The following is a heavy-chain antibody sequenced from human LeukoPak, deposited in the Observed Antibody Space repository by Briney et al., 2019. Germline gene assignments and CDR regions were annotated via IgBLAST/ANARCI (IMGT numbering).Heavy chain of an antibody. CDR2: INPNSGVT. CDR1: GYRFTGCY. Sequence: GASVKVSCKASGYRFTGCYMHWVRQAPGQGLEWMGWINPNSGVTNYAQNFQGRVSMTRDTSISTAYMELSRLRSGDTAVYYCARQQEVSGYFDYWGQGTLVTVSS. V-gene: IGHV1-2*02. D-gene: IGHD3-16*02. CDR3: ARQQEVSGYFDY. J-gene: IGHJ4*02.